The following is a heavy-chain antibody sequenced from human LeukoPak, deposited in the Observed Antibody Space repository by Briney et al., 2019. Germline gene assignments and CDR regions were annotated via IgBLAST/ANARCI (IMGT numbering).Heavy chain of an antibody. CDR3: ARDGSVAGLGSRSLDP. CDR2: INPNSGGT. Sequence: GASVKVSCKASGYTFTGYYMHWVRQAPGQGLEWMGWINPNSGGTNYAQKFQGRVTMTRDTSISTAYMELSRLRSDDTAVYYCARDGSVAGLGSRSLDPWGQGTLVTVSS. J-gene: IGHJ5*02. D-gene: IGHD6-19*01. V-gene: IGHV1-2*02. CDR1: GYTFTGYY.